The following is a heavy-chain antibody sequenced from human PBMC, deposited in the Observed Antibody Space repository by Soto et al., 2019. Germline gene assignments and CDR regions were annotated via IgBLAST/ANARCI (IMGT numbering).Heavy chain of an antibody. CDR3: ARDLRTLYGMDV. Sequence: EVQLVESGGGLIQPGGSLRLSCAASGFTVSSNYMSWVRQAPGKGLEWVSVIYSGDTTYYADSVKGRFTISRHHSKNTLYLQMNSLRAEDTAVYYCARDLRTLYGMDVWGQGTTVTVSS. CDR1: GFTVSSNY. CDR2: IYSGDTT. J-gene: IGHJ6*02. V-gene: IGHV3-53*01.